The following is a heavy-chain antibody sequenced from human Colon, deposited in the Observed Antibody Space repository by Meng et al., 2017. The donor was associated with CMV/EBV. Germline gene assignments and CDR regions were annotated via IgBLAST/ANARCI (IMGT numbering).Heavy chain of an antibody. Sequence: GPGPQNPSEPLPLPCPSPSGSINNYYWNWIRQPAGKGLELIGRIYSDGTTNYNPSLRSRVSMSVDTSKNQFSLKLTSATAADTAVYYCARDWGYCSGDTCHSHFDYWGQGTLVTVSS. D-gene: IGHD2-15*01. CDR3: ARDWGYCSGDTCHSHFDY. V-gene: IGHV4-4*07. J-gene: IGHJ4*02. CDR2: IYSDGTT. CDR1: SGSINNYY.